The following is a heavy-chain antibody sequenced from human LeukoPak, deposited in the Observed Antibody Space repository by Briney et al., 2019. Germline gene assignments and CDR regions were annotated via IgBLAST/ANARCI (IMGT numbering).Heavy chain of an antibody. CDR2: IIPIFGTA. Sequence: GASVKVSCKASGGTFSSYAISWVRQAPGQGPEWMGGIIPIFGTANYAQKFQGRVTITADESTSTAYMELSSLRSEDTAVYYCATDKGITMVRGVILNYGMDVWGQGTTVTVSS. CDR3: ATDKGITMVRGVILNYGMDV. V-gene: IGHV1-69*13. D-gene: IGHD3-10*01. CDR1: GGTFSSYA. J-gene: IGHJ6*02.